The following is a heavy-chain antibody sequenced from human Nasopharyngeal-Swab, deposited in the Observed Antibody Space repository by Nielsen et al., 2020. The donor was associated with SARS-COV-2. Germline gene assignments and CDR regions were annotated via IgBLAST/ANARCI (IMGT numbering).Heavy chain of an antibody. D-gene: IGHD6-6*01. CDR2: IDPSDSYT. V-gene: IGHV5-10-1*01. J-gene: IGHJ4*02. Sequence: MRQMPGKGLEWMGRIDPSDSYTNYSPSFQGHVTISADKSISTAYLQWSSLKASDTAMYYCARSKTYSSSWDDYWGQGTLVTVSS. CDR3: ARSKTYSSSWDDY.